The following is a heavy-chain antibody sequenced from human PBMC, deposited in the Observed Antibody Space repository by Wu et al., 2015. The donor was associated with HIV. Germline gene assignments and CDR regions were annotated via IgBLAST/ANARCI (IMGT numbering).Heavy chain of an antibody. CDR1: GGTFSKYA. D-gene: IGHD3-22*01. Sequence: QIQLVQSGAEVKKPGSSVKVSCKASGGTFSKYAITWVRQAPGQGLEWMGTIIPIFGTTNYAQKFQGRVTIIADESTSTAYMELSSLRSEDTAVYYCARGGGYYDSSGYIQRWGQGTLVTVSS. J-gene: IGHJ4*02. CDR2: IIPIFGTT. CDR3: ARGGGYYDSSGYIQR. V-gene: IGHV1-69*15.